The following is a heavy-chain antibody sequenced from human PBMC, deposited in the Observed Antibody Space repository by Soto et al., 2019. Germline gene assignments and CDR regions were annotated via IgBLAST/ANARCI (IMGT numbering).Heavy chain of an antibody. D-gene: IGHD1-26*01. J-gene: IGHJ3*02. CDR2: INSDGSDT. V-gene: IGHV3-74*01. Sequence: PGGSLRLSCAASGFNFNIYWIHWIRQAPGEGLVWVSRINSDGSDTSYADSVKGRFTISRDNAQSILYLQMNSLRAEDTALYYCARDFGEVGATAVYDIWGQGTMVTVSS. CDR1: GFNFNIYW. CDR3: ARDFGEVGATAVYDI.